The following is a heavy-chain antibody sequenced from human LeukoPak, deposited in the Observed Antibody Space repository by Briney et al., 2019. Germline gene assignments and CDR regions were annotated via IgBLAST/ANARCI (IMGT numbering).Heavy chain of an antibody. Sequence: SVKVSCKASGGTFSSYAISWVRQAPGQGLEWMGGIIPIFGTANYAQKFQGRVTMTRDTSTSTVYMELSSLRSEDTAVYYCASGDSSGCFDYWGQGTLVTVSS. D-gene: IGHD6-19*01. CDR1: GGTFSSYA. J-gene: IGHJ4*02. V-gene: IGHV1-69*05. CDR3: ASGDSSGCFDY. CDR2: IIPIFGTA.